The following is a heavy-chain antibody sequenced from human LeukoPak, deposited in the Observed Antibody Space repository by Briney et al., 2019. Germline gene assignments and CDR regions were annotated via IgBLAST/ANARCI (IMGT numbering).Heavy chain of an antibody. D-gene: IGHD4-17*01. V-gene: IGHV3-23*01. J-gene: IGHJ4*02. CDR2: IFPSGGEI. CDR3: ARVLAETTGPIDY. CDR1: GFTFSTFA. Sequence: PGGSLRLSCAASGFTFSTFAMIWVRQPPGKGLEWVSSIFPSGGEIHYADSVKGRFTISRDNSKNTLYLQMNSLRAEDTAVYYCARVLAETTGPIDYWGQGTLVTVSS.